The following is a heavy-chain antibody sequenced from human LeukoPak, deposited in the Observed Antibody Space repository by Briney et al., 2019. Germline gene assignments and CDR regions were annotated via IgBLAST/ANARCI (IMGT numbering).Heavy chain of an antibody. CDR3: TSRTYTTNDY. CDR2: IKTKTEGETT. D-gene: IGHD2-2*02. V-gene: IGHV3-15*01. Sequence: PGGSLRLSCAASGFTFSNAWMNWVRQAPAKGLEWLGCIKTKTEGETTQYAAPMRGRLTISRDDSKNTLYLQMNSLNTEDTAVYYCTSRTYTTNDYWGLGTLVTVSS. J-gene: IGHJ4*02. CDR1: GFTFSNAW.